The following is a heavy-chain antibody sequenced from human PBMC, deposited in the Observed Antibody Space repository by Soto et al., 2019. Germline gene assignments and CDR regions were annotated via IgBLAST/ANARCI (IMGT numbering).Heavy chain of an antibody. D-gene: IGHD3-10*01. Sequence: LQSGGGVVQPGESLRLSCAASGFSLRDHALSWVRQAAGGGLEWVSGISGSEDRTNYANFVRGRFIISKDRAKNTLCLDMSGLRVDATAVYFCGRTYTGGWGQGTLVTVSS. CDR1: GFSLRDHA. J-gene: IGHJ4*02. CDR3: GRTYTGG. V-gene: IGHV3-23*01. CDR2: ISGSEDRT.